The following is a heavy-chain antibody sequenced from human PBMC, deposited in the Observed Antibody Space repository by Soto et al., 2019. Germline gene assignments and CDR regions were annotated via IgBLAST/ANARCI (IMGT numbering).Heavy chain of an antibody. D-gene: IGHD3-3*01. CDR1: GLTFSSYS. J-gene: IGHJ4*02. CDR2: ISSSSSTI. V-gene: IGHV3-48*02. CDR3: ARDGPTYYDFWSGPDY. Sequence: EVQLVESGGGLVQPGGSLRLSCAASGLTFSSYSMNWVRQAPGKGLEWVSYISSSSSTIYYADSVKGRFTISRDNAKNSLYLQMNSLRDEDTAVYYCARDGPTYYDFWSGPDYWGQGTLVTVSS.